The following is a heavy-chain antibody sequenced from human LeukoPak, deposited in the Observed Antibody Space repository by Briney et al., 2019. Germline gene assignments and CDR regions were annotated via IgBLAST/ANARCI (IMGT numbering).Heavy chain of an antibody. J-gene: IGHJ4*02. CDR3: ARERYLDY. CDR2: INHSGST. Sequence: SETLSLTCAVYGGSFSGYYWSWIRRPPGKGLEWIGEINHSGSTNYNPSLKSRVTISLDTSRNQFSLKLNSVTAADTAVYYCARERYLDYWGQGTLVTVSS. V-gene: IGHV4-34*01. CDR1: GGSFSGYY.